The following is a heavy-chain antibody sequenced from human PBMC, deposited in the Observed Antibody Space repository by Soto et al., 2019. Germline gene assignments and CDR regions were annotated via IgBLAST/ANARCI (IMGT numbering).Heavy chain of an antibody. CDR2: INQDGSEK. Sequence: EVHLVESGGGLVQTGGSLRLSCAIFECAVGRDWMNWVRQAPGKGLEWVAHINQDGSEKYYVDSVKGRFTISRDNAKKSLYLQMNSLRPADTAMYYCSGGVGDAFWGQGTLVTVSS. CDR1: ECAVGRDW. CDR3: SGGVGDAF. J-gene: IGHJ4*02. V-gene: IGHV3-7*04. D-gene: IGHD1-26*01.